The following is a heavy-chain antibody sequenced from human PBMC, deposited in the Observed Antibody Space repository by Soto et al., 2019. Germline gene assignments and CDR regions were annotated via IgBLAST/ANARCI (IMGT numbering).Heavy chain of an antibody. V-gene: IGHV4-39*01. Sequence: QLQLQESGPGLVKPSETLSLTCTVSGGSISSSSYYWGWIRQPPGKGLEWIGSIYYSGITYYNPSLKSRVTISVDTSKNQFSLKLSSVTAADTAVYYCARRGGAQYYYDSSGYYGDYWGQGTLVTVSS. CDR1: GGSISSSSYY. J-gene: IGHJ4*02. D-gene: IGHD3-22*01. CDR2: IYYSGIT. CDR3: ARRGGAQYYYDSSGYYGDY.